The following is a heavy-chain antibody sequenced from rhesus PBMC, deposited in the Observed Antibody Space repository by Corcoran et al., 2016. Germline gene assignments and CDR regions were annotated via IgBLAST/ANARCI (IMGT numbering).Heavy chain of an antibody. CDR1: GFTFSSYG. CDR2: ISNGGGST. V-gene: IGHV3S5*01. J-gene: IGHJ3*01. Sequence: EVQLVESGGGLVQPGGSLRLSCAASGFTFSSYGMSWVRQAPGKGLEWVSYISNGGGSTYYADSVKVRFTISRENSKNTLSLQMNSLRAEDTAVYYCAKDRDAFDFWGQGLRVTVSS. CDR3: AKDRDAFDF.